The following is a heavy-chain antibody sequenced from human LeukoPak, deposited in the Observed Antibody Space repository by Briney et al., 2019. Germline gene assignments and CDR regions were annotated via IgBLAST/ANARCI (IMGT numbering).Heavy chain of an antibody. CDR2: IYPGDSDT. CDR1: GYSFNSYW. V-gene: IGHV5-51*01. CDR3: ARHQIVGATRSPFDY. D-gene: IGHD1-26*01. J-gene: IGHJ4*02. Sequence: GESLKISCKGSGYSFNSYWIGWVRQMPGKGLEWMGIIYPGDSDTRYSPSFQGQVTISADKSISTAYLQWSSLKASDTAMYYCARHQIVGATRSPFDYWGQGTLVTVSS.